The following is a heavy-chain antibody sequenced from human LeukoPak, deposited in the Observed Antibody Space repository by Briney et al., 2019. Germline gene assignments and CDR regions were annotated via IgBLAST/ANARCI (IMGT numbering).Heavy chain of an antibody. CDR1: GGSISSGGYS. D-gene: IGHD1-26*01. Sequence: SQTLSLTCAVSGGSISSGGYSWSWIRQPPGTGLEWIGYIYHSGSTYYNPSLKSRVTISVDRSKNQFSLKLSSVTAADTAVYYCARNSELYYYYGMDVWGQGTTVTVSS. CDR2: IYHSGST. V-gene: IGHV4-30-2*01. CDR3: ARNSELYYYYGMDV. J-gene: IGHJ6*02.